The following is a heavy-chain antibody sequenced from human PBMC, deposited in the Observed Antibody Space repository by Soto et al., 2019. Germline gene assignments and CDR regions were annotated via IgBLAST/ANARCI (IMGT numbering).Heavy chain of an antibody. CDR1: GYTFTSYG. CDR2: ISAYNGNT. CDR3: ARDPRIFGVVIIQAGGSRFDP. V-gene: IGHV1-18*01. J-gene: IGHJ5*02. D-gene: IGHD3-3*01. Sequence: GASVKVSRKASGYTFTSYGISWVRQAPGQGLEWMGWISAYNGNTNYAQKLQGRVTMTTDTSTSTAYMELRSLRSDDTAVYYCARDPRIFGVVIIQAGGSRFDPWGQGTLVTVSS.